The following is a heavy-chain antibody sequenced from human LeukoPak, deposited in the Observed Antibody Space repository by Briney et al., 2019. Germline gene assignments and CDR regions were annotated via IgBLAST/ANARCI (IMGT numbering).Heavy chain of an antibody. Sequence: SETLSLTCAVYGGSFSGYYWSWIRQPPGKGLEWIGEINHSGSTNYNPSLKSRVTISADTSKNQFSLKLGSVTAADTAVYYCARLPRGLYYDFLGVWGKGTTVTVSS. D-gene: IGHD3-3*01. CDR1: GGSFSGYY. CDR3: ARLPRGLYYDFLGV. CDR2: INHSGST. V-gene: IGHV4-34*01. J-gene: IGHJ6*04.